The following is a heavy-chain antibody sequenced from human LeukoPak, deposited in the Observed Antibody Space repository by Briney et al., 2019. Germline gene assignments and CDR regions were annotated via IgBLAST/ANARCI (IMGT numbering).Heavy chain of an antibody. J-gene: IGHJ3*02. CDR1: GGTFSSYA. CDR2: IIPIFGTA. V-gene: IGHV1-69*13. CDR3: ARRRTKGYCSGGSCYPKPDTDAFDI. Sequence: SVKVSCKASGGTFSSYAISWVRQAPGQGLEWMGGIIPIFGTANYAQKFQGRVTITADESTSTAYMELSSLRSEDTAVYYCARRRTKGYCSGGSCYPKPDTDAFDIWGQGTMVTVSS. D-gene: IGHD2-15*01.